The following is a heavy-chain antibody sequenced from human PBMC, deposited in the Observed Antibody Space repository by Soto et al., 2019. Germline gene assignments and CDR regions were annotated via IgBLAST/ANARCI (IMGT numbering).Heavy chain of an antibody. Sequence: SETLSLTCAVYGGSFSGYYWSWIRQPPGKGLEWIGEINHSGSTNYNPSLKSRVTISVDTSKNQFSLKLSSVTAADTAVHYCARDVVVPAATGGIDYWGQGTLVTVSS. J-gene: IGHJ4*02. V-gene: IGHV4-34*01. D-gene: IGHD2-2*01. CDR1: GGSFSGYY. CDR3: ARDVVVPAATGGIDY. CDR2: INHSGST.